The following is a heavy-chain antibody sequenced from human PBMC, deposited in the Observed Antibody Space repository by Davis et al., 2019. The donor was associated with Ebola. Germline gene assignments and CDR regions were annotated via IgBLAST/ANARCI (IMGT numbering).Heavy chain of an antibody. CDR1: GFTFTSYY. CDR2: IHPSGGST. V-gene: IGHV1-46*01. D-gene: IGHD6-19*01. CDR3: ARARSSGWFTY. Sequence: ASVQVSCQTSGFTFTSYYIHWIRQAPGQGLEWMGLIHPSGGSTTYARNFQGRVSMPRDTSTATAFMELTGLTPDDTAVYYCARARSSGWFTYWGQGTQVTVSS. J-gene: IGHJ4*02.